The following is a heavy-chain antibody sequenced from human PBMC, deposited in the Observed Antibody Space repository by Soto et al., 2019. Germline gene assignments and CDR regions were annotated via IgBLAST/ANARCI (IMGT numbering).Heavy chain of an antibody. CDR2: ISSGSSTI. CDR3: AKVSSTKVGATPFVDYYYGMDV. Sequence: EVQLVESGGGLVQPGGSLRLSCAASGFTFSSYSMNWVRQAPGKGLEWVSYISSGSSTIYYADSVKGRFTISRDNAKNSLYLQMNSLRDEDTAVYYCAKVSSTKVGATPFVDYYYGMDVWGQGTTVTVSS. D-gene: IGHD1-26*01. CDR1: GFTFSSYS. J-gene: IGHJ6*02. V-gene: IGHV3-48*02.